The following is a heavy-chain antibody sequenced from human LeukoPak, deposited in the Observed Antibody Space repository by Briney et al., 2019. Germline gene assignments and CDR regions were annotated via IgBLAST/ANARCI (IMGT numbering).Heavy chain of an antibody. Sequence: GGSLTLSCAASGFSFSSYEMNWVRQAPGKGLEWVSYISSSGNTIYYVDSVRGRFTISRDNAKNSLYLQMNSLRAEDTAVYYCAKHPQDWGQGTLVSVSS. V-gene: IGHV3-48*03. CDR3: AKHPQD. CDR2: ISSSGNTI. CDR1: GFSFSSYE. J-gene: IGHJ4*02.